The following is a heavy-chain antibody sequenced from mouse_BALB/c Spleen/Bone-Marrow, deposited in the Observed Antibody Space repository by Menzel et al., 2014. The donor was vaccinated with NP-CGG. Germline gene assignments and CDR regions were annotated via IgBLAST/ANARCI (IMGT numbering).Heavy chain of an antibody. CDR2: INPSSGYT. Sequence: VKLVESGAELARPGASVKMSCKASGYTFTNYTMHWVKQRPGQGLEWIGYINPSSGYTNYNQKFKDTATSTADKSSSTAYMERSSLTSADSAVYYCARGKTGFYGMDYWGQGASVTVSS. D-gene: IGHD4-1*01. J-gene: IGHJ4*01. CDR1: GYTFTNYT. V-gene: IGHV1-4*01. CDR3: ARGKTGFYGMDY.